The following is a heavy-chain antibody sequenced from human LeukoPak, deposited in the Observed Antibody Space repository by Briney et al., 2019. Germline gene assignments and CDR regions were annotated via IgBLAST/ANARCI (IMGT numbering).Heavy chain of an antibody. Sequence: PGGSLRLSCAASGFTFSSYAMHWVRQAPGKGLEWVAVISYDGSNKYYADSVKGRFTISRDNSKNTLYLQMNSLRAEDTAVYYCAKGGKESDYWGQGTLVTVSS. D-gene: IGHD3-10*01. CDR2: ISYDGSNK. CDR3: AKGGKESDY. J-gene: IGHJ4*02. V-gene: IGHV3-30*04. CDR1: GFTFSSYA.